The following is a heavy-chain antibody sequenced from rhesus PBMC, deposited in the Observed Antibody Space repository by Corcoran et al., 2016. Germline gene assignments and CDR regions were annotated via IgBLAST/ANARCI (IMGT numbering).Heavy chain of an antibody. CDR3: ARDYYSGSYPYYFDY. CDR2: IYRKIENT. J-gene: IGHJ4*01. CDR1: GGTISSGYYY. D-gene: IGHD3-16*01. V-gene: IGHV4S12*01. Sequence: QVQLQESGPGVVKPSETLSLTCAVSGGTISSGYYYWSWIRQPPGKGLEWIGGIYRKIENTNHHPSLKTRVTISKDPAKNQFSRKLSSVTATDTAVYYCARDYYSGSYPYYFDYWGQGVLVTVPS.